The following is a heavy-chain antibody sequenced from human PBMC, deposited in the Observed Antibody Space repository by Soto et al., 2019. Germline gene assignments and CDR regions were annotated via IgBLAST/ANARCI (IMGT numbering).Heavy chain of an antibody. CDR1: GYTFTSYG. D-gene: IGHD3-9*01. V-gene: IGHV1-18*04. CDR3: ARDRYYDILTGSNWFDP. J-gene: IGHJ5*02. CDR2: IGAYNGNT. Sequence: QVQLVQSGAEVKKPGASVKISCKASGYTFTSYGISWVRQAPGQGLGWMGWIGAYNGNTNYAQKLQGIATMTTDTSTITAYMELRSLSSDDTAVYYCARDRYYDILTGSNWFDPWGQGTLVTVSS.